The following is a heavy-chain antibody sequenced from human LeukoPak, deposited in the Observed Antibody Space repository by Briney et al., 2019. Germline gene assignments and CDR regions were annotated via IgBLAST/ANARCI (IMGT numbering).Heavy chain of an antibody. Sequence: SETLSLTCTVSGGSISYYYWTWIRQSPAKGLEWIGQIYYTGKTYYNPSLGRRVTISLDTSRIQFSLILTSVTAADTAVYYCARGGTYNDILSFDPWGQGTLVTVSS. CDR3: ARGGTYNDILSFDP. CDR2: IYYTGKT. D-gene: IGHD3-9*01. V-gene: IGHV4-59*01. J-gene: IGHJ5*02. CDR1: GGSISYYY.